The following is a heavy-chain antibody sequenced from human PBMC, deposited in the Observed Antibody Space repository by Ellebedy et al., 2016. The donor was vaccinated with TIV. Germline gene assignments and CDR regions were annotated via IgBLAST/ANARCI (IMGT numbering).Heavy chain of an antibody. D-gene: IGHD3-9*01. CDR3: ATDSSVLRYFH. CDR2: ISYNGSP. J-gene: IGHJ4*02. Sequence: MPSETLSLTCTVSGGSINSYRFYWGWIRQPPGKVLEWIGSISYNGSPYYNPSLRGRVTISVDTSKNQFSLKLNSVTAADTAVYYCATDSSVLRYFHWGQGTLVTVSS. CDR1: GGSINSYRFY. V-gene: IGHV4-39*07.